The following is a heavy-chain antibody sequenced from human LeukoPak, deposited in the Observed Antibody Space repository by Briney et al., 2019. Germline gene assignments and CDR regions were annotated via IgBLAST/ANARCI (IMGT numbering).Heavy chain of an antibody. J-gene: IGHJ4*02. D-gene: IGHD3-10*01. CDR3: ARDYNGFGESPPH. V-gene: IGHV1-18*01. Sequence: ASVKVSCKASGYTFTSYGISWVRQAPGQGLEWMGWISAYNGNTNYAQKLQGRVTTTTDTSTSTAYMELRSLRSEDTAVYYCARDYNGFGESPPHWGQGTLVTVSS. CDR2: ISAYNGNT. CDR1: GYTFTSYG.